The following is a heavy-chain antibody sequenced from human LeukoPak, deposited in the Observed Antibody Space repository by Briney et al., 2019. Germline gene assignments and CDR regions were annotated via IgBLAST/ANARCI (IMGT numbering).Heavy chain of an antibody. D-gene: IGHD3-10*01. V-gene: IGHV1-2*02. CDR2: INPNSGGS. CDR1: GYTFTGYY. Sequence: RGSVKVSCKASGYTFTGYYMHWVRQAPGQGLEWMGWINPNSGGSNYAQKFQGRVTMTRDTSISTAYMELSRLRSDDTAVYYCARFRSPGYGSGSPGIYYYYYGMDVWGQGTTVTVSS. J-gene: IGHJ6*02. CDR3: ARFRSPGYGSGSPGIYYYYYGMDV.